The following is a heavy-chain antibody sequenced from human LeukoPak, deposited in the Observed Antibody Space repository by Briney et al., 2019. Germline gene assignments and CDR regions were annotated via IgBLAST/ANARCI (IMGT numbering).Heavy chain of an antibody. Sequence: GGSLRLSCAASGFTFTNSWMSWVRQAPGKGLEWVGRIKTNAEGGRADYAAPVIGRFTISRDDSINTLYLQMNTLKTEDTAVYFCATGLMGICGQGTLVTVSS. J-gene: IGHJ4*02. CDR3: ATGLMGI. CDR2: IKTNAEGGRA. D-gene: IGHD7-27*01. CDR1: GFTFTNSW. V-gene: IGHV3-15*01.